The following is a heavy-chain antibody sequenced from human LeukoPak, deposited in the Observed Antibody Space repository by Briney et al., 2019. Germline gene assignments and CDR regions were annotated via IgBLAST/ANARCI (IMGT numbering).Heavy chain of an antibody. CDR1: GGSISSSSYY. CDR2: IYYSGST. D-gene: IGHD3/OR15-3a*01. J-gene: IGHJ5*02. Sequence: PSETLSLTCTVSGGSISSSSYYWGWIRQPPGKGLEWIGSIYYSGSTYYNPSLKSRVTISVDTSKNQFSLKLSSVTAADTAVYYCARHKGGTGIGWFDPWGQGTLVTVSS. CDR3: ARHKGGTGIGWFDP. V-gene: IGHV4-39*01.